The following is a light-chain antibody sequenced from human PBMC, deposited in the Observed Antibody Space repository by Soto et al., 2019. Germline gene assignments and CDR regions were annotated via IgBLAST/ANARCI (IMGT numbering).Light chain of an antibody. CDR3: SSYTSSSTLI. CDR2: DVT. V-gene: IGLV2-14*03. Sequence: QSVLTQPASVSASPGQSITISCTGTSSDAGDYNSVSWYQHHPCKAPKLMIYDVTNRPSGVSNRFSASKSGNTASLTISGLQAEDEADYYCSSYTSSSTLIFGTGTKVTVL. CDR1: SSDAGDYNS. J-gene: IGLJ1*01.